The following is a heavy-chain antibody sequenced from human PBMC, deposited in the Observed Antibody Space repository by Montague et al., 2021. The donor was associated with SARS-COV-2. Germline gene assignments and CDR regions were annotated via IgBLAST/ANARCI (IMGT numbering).Heavy chain of an antibody. Sequence: SETLSLTCTVSGSSVRSYYYCAWIRQRPGKGLEWIGSSSHKGITYYNPSLRRLGTPSVDTSKNQISLLLTSGAAADTAVYYCARYSPFGFGSPDTFDIWGRGTMVTVSS. CDR1: GSSVRSYYY. D-gene: IGHD3-10*01. CDR3: ARYSPFGFGSPDTFDI. J-gene: IGHJ3*02. CDR2: SSHKGIT. V-gene: IGHV4-38-2*02.